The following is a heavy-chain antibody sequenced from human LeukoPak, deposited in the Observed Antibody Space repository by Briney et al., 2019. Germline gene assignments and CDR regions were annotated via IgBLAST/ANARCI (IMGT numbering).Heavy chain of an antibody. V-gene: IGHV3-30*03. Sequence: GGSLRLSCAASGFTFSSYGMHWVRQAPGKGLEWVAVISYDGSNKYHADSVKGRFTISRDNSKNTLYLQMNSLRAEDTAVYYCATTYYYDSSGYRFDYWGQGTLVTVSS. CDR1: GFTFSSYG. J-gene: IGHJ4*02. CDR3: ATTYYYDSSGYRFDY. CDR2: ISYDGSNK. D-gene: IGHD3-22*01.